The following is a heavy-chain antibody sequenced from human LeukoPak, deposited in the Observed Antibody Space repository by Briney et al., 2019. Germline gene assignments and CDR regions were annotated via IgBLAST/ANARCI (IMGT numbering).Heavy chain of an antibody. D-gene: IGHD5-18*01. J-gene: IGHJ4*02. CDR2: IIPILGIA. V-gene: IGHV1-69*04. CDR1: GGTFSSNA. Sequence: SVKVSFTASGGTFSSNAISRVRQAPGQGLEWMGRIIPILGIANYAQKFQGRVTITADKSTSTAYMELSSLRSEDTAVYYCARVNVDTAMALDYWGEGTLVTVSS. CDR3: ARVNVDTAMALDY.